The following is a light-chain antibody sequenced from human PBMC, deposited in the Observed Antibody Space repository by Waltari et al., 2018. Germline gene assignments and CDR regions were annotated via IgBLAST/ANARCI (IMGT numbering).Light chain of an antibody. V-gene: IGKV3-20*01. CDR1: QSVSRF. Sequence: IVLTQSPGTLSLSPGERGTLSCRARQSVSRFLAVYQQKPGQAPRPRIYGASTRATGIPDRFSGSGSGTDFSLTISRLEPEDFAVYYCQKYDRLPATFGQGTKVEIK. CDR2: GAS. J-gene: IGKJ1*01. CDR3: QKYDRLPAT.